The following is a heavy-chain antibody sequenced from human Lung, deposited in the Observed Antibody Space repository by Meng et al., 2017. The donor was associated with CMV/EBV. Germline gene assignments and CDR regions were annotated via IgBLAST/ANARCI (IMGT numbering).Heavy chain of an antibody. D-gene: IGHD3-22*01. Sequence: GGSLRLXXAASGFTFSSYWMHWVRQAPRKGLVWVSRINSDGSSTSYADSVKGRFTISRDNAKNTLYLQMNSLRAEDTAVYYCARAADLYDYYDSSGYYGYWGQGXLVTVSS. CDR3: ARAADLYDYYDSSGYYGY. CDR1: GFTFSSYW. J-gene: IGHJ4*02. V-gene: IGHV3-74*01. CDR2: INSDGSST.